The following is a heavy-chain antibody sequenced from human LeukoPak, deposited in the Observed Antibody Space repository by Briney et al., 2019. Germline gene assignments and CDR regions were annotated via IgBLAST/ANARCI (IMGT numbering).Heavy chain of an antibody. CDR1: GFTFSSHA. J-gene: IGHJ4*02. V-gene: IGHV3-23*01. Sequence: GESLRLSCAASGFTFSSHAMSWVRQAPGKGLEWVSGISGSGDSTYYADSVKGRFTISRDTSKNTLYLQMNSLRAEDTAVYYCAKSRYGSGSYYTFDYWGQGTLVTVSS. CDR3: AKSRYGSGSYYTFDY. D-gene: IGHD3-10*01. CDR2: ISGSGDST.